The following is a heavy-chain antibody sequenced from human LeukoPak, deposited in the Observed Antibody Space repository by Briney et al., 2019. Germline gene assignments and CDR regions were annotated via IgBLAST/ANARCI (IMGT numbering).Heavy chain of an antibody. CDR1: GGTFISYA. CDR2: IIPIFGTA. J-gene: IGHJ4*02. CDR3: AREETWELKRRQDY. V-gene: IGHV1-69*13. Sequence: ASVKVSCEASGGTFISYAISWVRQAPGQGLEWMGGIIPIFGTANYAQKFQGRVTITADESTSTAYMELSSLRSEDTAVYYCAREETWELKRRQDYWGQGTLVTVSS. D-gene: IGHD1-26*01.